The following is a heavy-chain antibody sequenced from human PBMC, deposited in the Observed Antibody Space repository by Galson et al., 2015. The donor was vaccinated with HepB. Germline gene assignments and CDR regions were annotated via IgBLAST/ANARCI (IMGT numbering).Heavy chain of an antibody. CDR1: GFTFSSNA. CDR2: ISGSGGSS. CDR3: AKDRTTVAGTDALDI. Sequence: SLRLSCAASGFTFSSNAMTWVRQAPGKGLEWVSTISGSGGSSYYADSVKGRFTISRDNAKNTVFVHMNSLRAEDTAIYYCAKDRTTVAGTDALDIWGQGTLVTVSS. J-gene: IGHJ3*02. V-gene: IGHV3-23*01. D-gene: IGHD6-19*01.